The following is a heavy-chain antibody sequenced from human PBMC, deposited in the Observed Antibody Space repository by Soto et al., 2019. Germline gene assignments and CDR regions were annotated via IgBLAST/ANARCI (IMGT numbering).Heavy chain of an antibody. J-gene: IGHJ4*02. D-gene: IGHD2-21*02. CDR3: ARDRFVVVTAIITPFDY. CDR2: INAGNGNT. CDR1: GYTFTSYS. Sequence: ASVKVSCKASGYTFTSYSMHWVHQAPGQRLEWMGWINAGNGNTKYSQKFQGRVTITRDTSASTAYMELSSLRSEDTAVYYCARDRFVVVTAIITPFDYWGQGTLVTVSS. V-gene: IGHV1-3*01.